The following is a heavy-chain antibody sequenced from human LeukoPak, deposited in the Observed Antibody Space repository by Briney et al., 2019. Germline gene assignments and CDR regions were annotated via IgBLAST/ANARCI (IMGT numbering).Heavy chain of an antibody. CDR2: SYAGNYEN. D-gene: IGHD3-22*01. CDR3: ATLHYYDSSGRFDP. Sequence: HGESLKISCKGSGYSFTCYWIGWVRQMPGKGLELMGISYAGNYENRCSQSFQGQVTISANKSIRTAYLQWSSLKASDTAMYYCATLHYYDSSGRFDPWGQGTLVTVSS. CDR1: GYSFTCYW. J-gene: IGHJ5*02. V-gene: IGHV5-51*01.